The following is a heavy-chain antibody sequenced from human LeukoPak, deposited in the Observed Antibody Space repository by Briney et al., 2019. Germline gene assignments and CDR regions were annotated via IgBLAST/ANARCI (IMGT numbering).Heavy chain of an antibody. V-gene: IGHV3-73*01. J-gene: IGHJ4*02. CDR3: AKWELYSGFYCIDY. D-gene: IGHD1-26*01. CDR2: IRSKANSYAT. CDR1: GFTFSGSA. Sequence: PGGSLRLPCAASGFTFSGSAMHWVRPASGKGLEWVGRIRSKANSYATAYAASVKGRFTISRDNAKNSLYLQMNSLRAEDTAVYYCAKWELYSGFYCIDYWSQGTLATVSS.